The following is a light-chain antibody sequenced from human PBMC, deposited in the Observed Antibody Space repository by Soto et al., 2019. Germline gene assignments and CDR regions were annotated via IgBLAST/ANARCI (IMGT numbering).Light chain of an antibody. J-gene: IGKJ5*01. V-gene: IGKV4-1*01. Sequence: DIVMTQSPDSLAVSLGEGATINCKSSQSVLYSSNNKNYLAWYQQKPGQPPKLVIYWASTRESGVPDRFSGSGSGTDFTLTVSSLQAEDVAVYYCQQYYTTPITFGQGTRLEIK. CDR2: WAS. CDR1: QSVLYSSNNKNY. CDR3: QQYYTTPIT.